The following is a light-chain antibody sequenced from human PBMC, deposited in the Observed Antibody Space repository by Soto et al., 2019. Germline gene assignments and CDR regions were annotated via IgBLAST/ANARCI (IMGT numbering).Light chain of an antibody. V-gene: IGKV1-5*03. J-gene: IGKJ1*01. CDR3: QQYNPYPLWT. Sequence: PSTLSVSKRDGVTITCRASQSITVGLAWFQQKPGKAPKLLISKASNLESGVPSRFSGSGSGTEFTLTISGLQPDDFATYYCQQYNPYPLWTFGQ. CDR1: QSITVG. CDR2: KAS.